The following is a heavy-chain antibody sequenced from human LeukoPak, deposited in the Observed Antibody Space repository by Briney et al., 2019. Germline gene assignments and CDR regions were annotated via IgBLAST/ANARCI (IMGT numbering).Heavy chain of an antibody. CDR1: GFTFSIYS. CDR3: ARDKGRYYDFWSGYHTFDY. J-gene: IGHJ4*02. D-gene: IGHD3-3*01. CDR2: ISSSSSTI. Sequence: AGGSLRLSYAASGFTFSIYSMNWVRQAPGKGLEWVSYISSSSSTIYYADSVKGRFTISRDNAKNSLYLQMNSLRAEDTAVYYCARDKGRYYDFWSGYHTFDYWGQGTLVTVSS. V-gene: IGHV3-48*01.